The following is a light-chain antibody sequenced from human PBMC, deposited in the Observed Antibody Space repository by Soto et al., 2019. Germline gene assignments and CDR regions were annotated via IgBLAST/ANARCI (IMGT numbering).Light chain of an antibody. Sequence: EIVLTQSPGTLSMYTGERATLSCRASQSVSSAYLAWYQQKPGQAPRLLIYDVSSRATGIPDRFSGSGSGTDFTLTVSRLEPEDFAVYYCQQYGSSPETFGQGTKVDIK. CDR1: QSVSSAY. V-gene: IGKV3-20*01. CDR3: QQYGSSPET. CDR2: DVS. J-gene: IGKJ1*01.